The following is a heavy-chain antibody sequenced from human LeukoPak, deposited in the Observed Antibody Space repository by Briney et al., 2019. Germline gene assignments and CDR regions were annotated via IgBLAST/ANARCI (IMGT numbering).Heavy chain of an antibody. Sequence: SETLSLTCTVSGGSISSYYWSWIRQPPGKGLEWIGYIYDSGSTNYNPSLKSRVTISVDTSKNQFSLKLSSVTAADTAVYYCARSGDYEDAFDIWGQGTMVTVSS. J-gene: IGHJ3*02. CDR1: GGSISSYY. CDR3: ARSGDYEDAFDI. CDR2: IYDSGST. D-gene: IGHD4-17*01. V-gene: IGHV4-59*01.